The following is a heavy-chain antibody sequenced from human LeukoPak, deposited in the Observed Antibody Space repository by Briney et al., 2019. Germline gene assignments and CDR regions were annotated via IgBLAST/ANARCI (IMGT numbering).Heavy chain of an antibody. V-gene: IGHV2-5*01. J-gene: IGHJ4*02. D-gene: IGHD2-15*01. CDR3: VRRGGSGGSCFFDH. CDR2: IFWNDDQ. Sequence: SGPTLVKPTQPLRLTCTFSGFSLSTNGVGVGWIRQPPGKALEWLTLIFWNDDQRYSPSLQSRLTITKDTSKNQVVLTMTNMDPVDTATYYCVRRGGSGGSCFFDHWGQGTLVTVSS. CDR1: GFSLSTNGVG.